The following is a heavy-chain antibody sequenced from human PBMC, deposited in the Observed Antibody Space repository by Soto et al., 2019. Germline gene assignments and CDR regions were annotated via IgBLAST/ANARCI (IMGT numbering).Heavy chain of an antibody. CDR3: AMSRIAAAGRALGAYYYYGMDV. V-gene: IGHV1-18*01. J-gene: IGHJ6*02. Sequence: ASVKVSCKASGYTFTSYGISWVRQAPGQGLERMGWISAYNGNTNYAQKLQGRVTMTTDTSTSTAYMELRSLRSDDTAVYYCAMSRIAAAGRALGAYYYYGMDVWGQGTTVTVSS. CDR1: GYTFTSYG. CDR2: ISAYNGNT. D-gene: IGHD6-13*01.